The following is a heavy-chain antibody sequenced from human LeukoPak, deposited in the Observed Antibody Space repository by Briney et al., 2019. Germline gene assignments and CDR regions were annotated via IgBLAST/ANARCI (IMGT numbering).Heavy chain of an antibody. CDR3: ARGDCSSTSCYTRRYWFDP. J-gene: IGHJ5*02. V-gene: IGHV4-59*01. CDR1: GGSISSYY. Sequence: PSETLSLTCTVSGGSISSYYWSWIRQPPGKGLEWIGYIYYSGSTNYNPSLKSRVTISVDTSKSQFSLKLSSVTAADTAVYYCARGDCSSTSCYTRRYWFDPWGQGTLVTVSS. CDR2: IYYSGST. D-gene: IGHD2-2*02.